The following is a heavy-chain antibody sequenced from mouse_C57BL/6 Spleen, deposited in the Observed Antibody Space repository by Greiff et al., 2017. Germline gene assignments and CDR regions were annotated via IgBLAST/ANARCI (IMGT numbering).Heavy chain of an antibody. CDR3: ARGDGYLYYFDY. V-gene: IGHV1-82*01. CDR1: GYAFSSSW. Sequence: VQLVESGPELVKPGASVKISCKASGYAFSSSWMNWVKQRPGKGLEWIGRIYPGDGDTNYNGKFKGKATLTADKSSSTAYMQLSSLTSEDSAVYFCARGDGYLYYFDYWGQGTTLTVSS. D-gene: IGHD2-3*01. J-gene: IGHJ2*01. CDR2: IYPGDGDT.